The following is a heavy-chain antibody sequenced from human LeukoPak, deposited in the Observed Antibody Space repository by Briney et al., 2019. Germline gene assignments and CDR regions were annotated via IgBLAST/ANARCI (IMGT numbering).Heavy chain of an antibody. CDR3: ARESQYGLGSYSY. J-gene: IGHJ4*02. V-gene: IGHV3-74*01. CDR2: TNGDGSST. CDR1: GFSLSRYW. D-gene: IGHD3-10*01. Sequence: HPGGSLRLSCAASGFSLSRYWMHWVRQAPGKGLVWVSRTNGDGSSTSYADSVKGRFTISRDNAKNTVYLQMNSLRAEDTAIYYCARESQYGLGSYSYWGQGTLVTVSS.